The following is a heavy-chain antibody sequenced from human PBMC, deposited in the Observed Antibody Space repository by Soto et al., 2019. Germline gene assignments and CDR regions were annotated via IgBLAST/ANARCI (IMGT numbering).Heavy chain of an antibody. CDR2: INPSGGST. D-gene: IGHD3-22*01. CDR1: GDTFPSYY. CDR3: APPYYDSSGYQASDAFDI. V-gene: IGHV1-46*01. Sequence: RASVKVSCKASGDTFPSYYIHWVRQAPGQGLEWMGIINPSGGSTSYAQKFQGRVTMTRDTSTSTVYLELSSLRSDDTAVPSRAPPYYDSSGYQASDAFDIWGQGTMVTVS. J-gene: IGHJ3*02.